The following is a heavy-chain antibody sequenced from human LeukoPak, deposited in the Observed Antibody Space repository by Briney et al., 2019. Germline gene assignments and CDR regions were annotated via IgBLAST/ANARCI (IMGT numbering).Heavy chain of an antibody. Sequence: PSETLSLTCAVYGGSFSGYYWSWIRQPPGKGLEWIGEINHSGSTNYNPSLKSRVTISVDTSKNQFSLKLSSVTAADTAVYYCARPSRRLGATYCSGGSCYSFPFDYWGQGTLVTVSS. CDR1: GGSFSGYY. CDR3: ARPSRRLGATYCSGGSCYSFPFDY. CDR2: INHSGST. V-gene: IGHV4-34*01. D-gene: IGHD2-15*01. J-gene: IGHJ4*02.